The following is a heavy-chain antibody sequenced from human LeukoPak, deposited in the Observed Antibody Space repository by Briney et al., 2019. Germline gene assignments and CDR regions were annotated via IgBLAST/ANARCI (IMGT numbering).Heavy chain of an antibody. Sequence: GGSLRLSCAASGFTFSSYAMSWVRQAPGKGLEWVSAISGSGGSTYYADSVKGRFTISRDNSKNTLYLQMNSLRAEDTAVYYCAKFPLRFLEWFYGMDVRGQGTTVTVSS. CDR1: GFTFSSYA. CDR3: AKFPLRFLEWFYGMDV. D-gene: IGHD3-3*01. CDR2: ISGSGGST. V-gene: IGHV3-23*01. J-gene: IGHJ6*02.